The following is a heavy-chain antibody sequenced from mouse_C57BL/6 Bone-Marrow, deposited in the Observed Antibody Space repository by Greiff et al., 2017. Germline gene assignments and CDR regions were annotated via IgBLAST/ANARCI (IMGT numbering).Heavy chain of an antibody. J-gene: IGHJ4*01. Sequence: VQLKESGPGLVAPSQSLSITCTVSGFSLTSYAISWVRQPPGKGLEWLGVIWPGGGTNYNSALKSRLSISKDNSKSQVFLKMNSLQTDDTARYYCAKTGTDAMDYWGQGTSVTVSS. D-gene: IGHD3-3*01. CDR1: GFSLTSYA. V-gene: IGHV2-9-1*01. CDR2: IWPGGGT. CDR3: AKTGTDAMDY.